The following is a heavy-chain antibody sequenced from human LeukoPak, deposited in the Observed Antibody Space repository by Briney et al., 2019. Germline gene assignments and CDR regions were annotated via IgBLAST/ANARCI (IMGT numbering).Heavy chain of an antibody. CDR1: GGSISSSY. V-gene: IGHV4-59*01. CDR3: ASAIAEDFYYYYMDV. Sequence: SETLSLTCTVSGGSISSSYWTWIRQPPGKGLEWIGYIYYSGSTNYNPSLKSRVTISVDTSKDQFSLNLSSVTAADTAVYYCASAIAEDFYYYYMDVWGKGTTVTVSS. D-gene: IGHD1-14*01. J-gene: IGHJ6*03. CDR2: IYYSGST.